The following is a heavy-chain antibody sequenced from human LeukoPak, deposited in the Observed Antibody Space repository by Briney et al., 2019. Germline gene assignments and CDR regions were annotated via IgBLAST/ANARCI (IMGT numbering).Heavy chain of an antibody. J-gene: IGHJ4*02. CDR1: GFTFSSYA. V-gene: IGHV3-30-3*01. CDR3: ARARLATYSSSWYATDLLGYFDY. D-gene: IGHD6-13*01. Sequence: PGGSLRLSCAASGFTFSSYAMHRVRQAPGKGLEWVAVISYDGSNKYYADSVKGRFTISRDNSKNTLYLQMNSLRAEDTAVYYCARARLATYSSSWYATDLLGYFDYWGQGTLVTVSS. CDR2: ISYDGSNK.